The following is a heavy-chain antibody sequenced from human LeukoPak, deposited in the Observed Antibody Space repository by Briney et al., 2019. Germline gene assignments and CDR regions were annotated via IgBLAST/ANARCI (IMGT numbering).Heavy chain of an antibody. CDR2: IYYSGST. D-gene: IGHD6-13*01. CDR1: GGSTNNYY. Sequence: SETLSLTCTVSGGSTNNYYYNWIRQPPGKGLEWIGYIYYSGSTNYNPSLKSRVTISVDTSKNQISLELRSVTAEDTAVYYCARARAMEAPGPLDYWGRGTLVTVSS. J-gene: IGHJ4*02. V-gene: IGHV4-59*01. CDR3: ARARAMEAPGPLDY.